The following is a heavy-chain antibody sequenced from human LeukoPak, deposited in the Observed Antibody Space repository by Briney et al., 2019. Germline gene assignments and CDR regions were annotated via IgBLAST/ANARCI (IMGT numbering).Heavy chain of an antibody. CDR2: INHSGST. D-gene: IGHD2-15*01. Sequence: SETLSLTCAVSGGSFSGYYWSWIRQPPGKGLEWIGEINHSGSTNYNPSLKSRVTISVDTSKNQFSLKLSSVTAADTAVYYCARGRCSGGSCYFGGATAYYYMDVWGKGTTVTVSS. V-gene: IGHV4-34*01. CDR3: ARGRCSGGSCYFGGATAYYYMDV. J-gene: IGHJ6*03. CDR1: GGSFSGYY.